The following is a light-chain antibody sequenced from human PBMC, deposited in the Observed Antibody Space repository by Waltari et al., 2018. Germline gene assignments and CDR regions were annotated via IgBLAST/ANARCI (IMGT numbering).Light chain of an antibody. J-gene: IGKJ2*02. Sequence: DIQMTQSPSSLSASVGDRVTITCRASQSISSHLNWYQQKPGKAPKLRIYAASSLQSGVPSRFSGSGSGTDFTLTISSLQPEDFATYYCQQSYSTPRTFGQGTTLENK. CDR3: QQSYSTPRT. CDR1: QSISSH. V-gene: IGKV1-39*01. CDR2: AAS.